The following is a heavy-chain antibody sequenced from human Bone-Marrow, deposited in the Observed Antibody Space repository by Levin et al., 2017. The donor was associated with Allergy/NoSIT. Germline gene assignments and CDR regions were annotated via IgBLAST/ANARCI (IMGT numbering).Heavy chain of an antibody. CDR2: IRKDESVK. V-gene: IGHV3-7*01. CDR3: ARDANYHERSNFYDVFDV. CDR1: GFSFSDYW. D-gene: IGHD3-22*01. J-gene: IGHJ3*01. Sequence: GGSLRLSCEASGFSFSDYWMTWVRQAPGKGLEWVANIRKDESVKNLVDSVQGRFTISRDNAKNSLYLQMNSLRVEDTAVYFCARDANYHERSNFYDVFDVWGQGTMVTVSS.